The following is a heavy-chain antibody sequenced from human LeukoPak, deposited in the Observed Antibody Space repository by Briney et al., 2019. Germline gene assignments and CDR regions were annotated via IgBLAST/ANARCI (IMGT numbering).Heavy chain of an antibody. CDR3: ARVDTAMAYFDY. CDR2: MSYDGSNK. CDR1: GFTFSSYA. Sequence: PGGSLRLSCAASGFTFSSYAMHWVRQAPGKGLEWVAVMSYDGSNKYYADSVKGRFTISRDNSKNTLYLQMNSLRAEDTAVYYCARVDTAMAYFDYWGQGTLVTVSS. V-gene: IGHV3-30*04. D-gene: IGHD5-18*01. J-gene: IGHJ4*02.